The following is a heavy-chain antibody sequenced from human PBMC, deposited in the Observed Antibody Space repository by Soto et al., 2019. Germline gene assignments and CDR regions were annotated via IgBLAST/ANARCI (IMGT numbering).Heavy chain of an antibody. V-gene: IGHV3-30-3*01. D-gene: IGHD3-22*01. Sequence: VGSLRLSCAASGSTFSSYAMHWVRQAPGKGLEWVAVISYDGSNKYYADSVKGRFTISRDNSKNTLYLQMNSLRAEDTAVYYCARVRYWYYYDSSGFDRSYFDYWGQGTLVTVSS. CDR1: GSTFSSYA. CDR2: ISYDGSNK. CDR3: ARVRYWYYYDSSGFDRSYFDY. J-gene: IGHJ4*02.